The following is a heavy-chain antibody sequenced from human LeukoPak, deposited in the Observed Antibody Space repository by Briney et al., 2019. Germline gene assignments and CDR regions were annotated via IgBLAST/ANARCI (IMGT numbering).Heavy chain of an antibody. CDR3: AREGSSSLISPWFDY. V-gene: IGHV4-59*12. D-gene: IGHD6-13*01. Sequence: SETLSLTCTVSGASISGYYWSWIRQSPGKTLEWIGYIHSTGSTNYNPSLKSRVTISVDTSKNQFSLKLSSVTAADTAVYYCAREGSSSLISPWFDYWGQGTLVTVSS. CDR1: GASISGYY. CDR2: IHSTGST. J-gene: IGHJ4*02.